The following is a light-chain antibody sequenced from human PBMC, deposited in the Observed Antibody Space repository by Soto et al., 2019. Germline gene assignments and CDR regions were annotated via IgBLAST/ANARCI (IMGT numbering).Light chain of an antibody. CDR3: QSYDSSLRGYV. Sequence: QPVLAQPPSVSGAPGQRVTISCTGISSSSGADYDVHWYQQLPGRAPKLLIYGNTNRPSGVPDRFSGSKSGTAASLAITGLQAEDEADYYCQSYDSSLRGYVFGTGTKLTVL. CDR1: SSSSGADYD. CDR2: GNT. J-gene: IGLJ1*01. V-gene: IGLV1-40*01.